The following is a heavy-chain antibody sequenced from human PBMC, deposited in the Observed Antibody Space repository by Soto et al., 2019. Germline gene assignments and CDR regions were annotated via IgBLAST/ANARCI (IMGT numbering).Heavy chain of an antibody. Sequence: GASVKVSCKASGWTFSSYAISWVRQAPGQGLEWMGGIIPIFGTANYAQKFQGRVTITADESTSTAYMELSSLRSEDTAVYYCARDRTTNVTTLVPDAFDTWGQGTMVTVSS. J-gene: IGHJ3*02. CDR3: ARDRTTNVTTLVPDAFDT. CDR1: GWTFSSYA. D-gene: IGHD1-1*01. CDR2: IIPIFGTA. V-gene: IGHV1-69*13.